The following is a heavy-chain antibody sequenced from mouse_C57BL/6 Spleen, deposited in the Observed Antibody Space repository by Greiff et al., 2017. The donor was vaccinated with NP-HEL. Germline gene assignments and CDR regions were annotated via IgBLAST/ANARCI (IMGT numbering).Heavy chain of an antibody. CDR3: ARDDYSNYGYFDV. V-gene: IGHV1-61*01. CDR1: GYTFTSYW. Sequence: QVQLQQPGAELVRPGSSVKLSCKASGYTFTSYWMDWVKQRPGQGLEWIGNIYPSDSETHYNQKFKDKATLTVDKSSSTAYMQLSSLTSEDSAGYYCARDDYSNYGYFDVWGTGTTVTVSS. D-gene: IGHD2-5*01. J-gene: IGHJ1*03. CDR2: IYPSDSET.